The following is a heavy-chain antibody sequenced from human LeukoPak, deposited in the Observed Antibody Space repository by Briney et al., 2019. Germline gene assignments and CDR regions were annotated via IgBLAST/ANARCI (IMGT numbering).Heavy chain of an antibody. CDR3: ARQLFQPDWYCDL. CDR1: GGSISSYY. V-gene: IGHV4-59*08. CDR2: IYYSGST. J-gene: IGHJ2*01. Sequence: PSETLSLTCTVSGGSISSYYWSWIRQPPGKGLEWIGYIYYSGSTTYNPSPKSRVTTSVDTSKTQFSLKMSSVTAADTAVYYCARQLFQPDWYCDLWGRGTLITVSS. D-gene: IGHD2-21*01.